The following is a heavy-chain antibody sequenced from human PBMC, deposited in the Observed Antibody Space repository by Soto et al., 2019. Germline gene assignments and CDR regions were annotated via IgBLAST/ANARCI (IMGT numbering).Heavy chain of an antibody. V-gene: IGHV6-1*01. CDR2: TYYRSKWYN. CDR3: ARIIAAAGREWFDP. Sequence: PSQTLSLTCAISGDSVSSNSAAWNWIRQSPSRGLEWLGRTYYRSKWYNDYAVSVKSRITINPDTSKNQFSLQLNAVTPEDTAVYYCARIIAAAGREWFDPWGQGTLVTVSS. J-gene: IGHJ5*02. D-gene: IGHD6-13*01. CDR1: GDSVSSNSAA.